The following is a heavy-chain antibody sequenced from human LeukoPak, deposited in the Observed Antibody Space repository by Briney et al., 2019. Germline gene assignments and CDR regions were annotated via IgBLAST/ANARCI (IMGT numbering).Heavy chain of an antibody. J-gene: IGHJ4*02. CDR1: GGTFISYA. CDR3: ARDQGEKYQLLSG. CDR2: IIPIFGTA. Sequence: SVKVSCKASGGTFISYAISWVRQAPGQGLEWMGRIIPIFGTANYAQKFQGRVTITADKSTSTAYMELSSLRSEDTAVYYCARDQGEKYQLLSGWGQGTLVTVSS. V-gene: IGHV1-69*06. D-gene: IGHD2-2*01.